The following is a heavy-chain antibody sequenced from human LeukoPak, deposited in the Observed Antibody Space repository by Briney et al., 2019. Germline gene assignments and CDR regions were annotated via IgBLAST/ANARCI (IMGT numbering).Heavy chain of an antibody. CDR3: ARTIYGIFIYYMDV. J-gene: IGHJ6*03. Sequence: GGSLRLSCAASGFTFSDYYMSWIRQAPGKGLEWVSYISSSGSTIYYADTVKGRFTISRDNAKNSLYLQMNSLRAEDTAVYYCARTIYGIFIYYMDVWGKGTTVTIS. D-gene: IGHD3-9*01. CDR2: ISSSGSTI. V-gene: IGHV3-11*01. CDR1: GFTFSDYY.